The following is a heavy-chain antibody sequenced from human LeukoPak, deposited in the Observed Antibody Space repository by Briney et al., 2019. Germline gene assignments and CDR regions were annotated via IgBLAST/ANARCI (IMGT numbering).Heavy chain of an antibody. J-gene: IGHJ4*02. CDR1: GFTFSSYA. CDR3: AKDPTGYYYDSSGYYGGY. D-gene: IGHD3-22*01. Sequence: GGSLRLSCAASGFTFSSYAMHWVRQAPGKGLEWVAFIRYDGSNKYYADSVKGRFTISRDNSKNTLYLQMNSLRAEDTAVYYCAKDPTGYYYDSSGYYGGYWGQGTLVTVSS. V-gene: IGHV3-30*02. CDR2: IRYDGSNK.